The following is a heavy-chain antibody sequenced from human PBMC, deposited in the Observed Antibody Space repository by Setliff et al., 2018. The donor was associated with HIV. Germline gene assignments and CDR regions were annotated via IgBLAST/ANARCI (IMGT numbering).Heavy chain of an antibody. CDR3: ARNPQPTGTPDYYYYYYMDV. CDR1: GGTFSSYA. V-gene: IGHV1-69*06. Sequence: ASVKVSCKASGGTFSSYAISWVRQAPGQGLEWMGRIIPIFGTANYAQKFQGRVTITADKSTSTAYMELSSLISEDTAVYYCARNPQPTGTPDYYYYYYMDVWGKGTTVTVS. J-gene: IGHJ6*03. D-gene: IGHD1-1*01. CDR2: IIPIFGTA.